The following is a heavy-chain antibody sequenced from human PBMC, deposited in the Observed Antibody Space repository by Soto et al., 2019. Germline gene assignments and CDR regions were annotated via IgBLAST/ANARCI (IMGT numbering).Heavy chain of an antibody. J-gene: IGHJ4*02. CDR2: ISGSDGST. CDR3: AKDRERDAWYEDY. CDR1: GFTVNNNY. D-gene: IGHD6-13*01. Sequence: GGSLRLSCAASGFTVNNNYTSWVRQAPGKGLEWVSVISGSDGSTYYADSVKGRFTISRDDSKNTLYLQMNSLRAEDTAVYYCAKDRERDAWYEDYWGQGTLVTVSS. V-gene: IGHV3-23*01.